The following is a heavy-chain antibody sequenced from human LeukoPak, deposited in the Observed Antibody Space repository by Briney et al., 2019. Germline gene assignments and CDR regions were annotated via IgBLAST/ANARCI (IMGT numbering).Heavy chain of an antibody. Sequence: PGGSLRLSCAASGFTFSSYGMHWVRQAPGKGLEWVAFIRYDGSNKYYADSVKGRFTISRDNSKNTLYLQMNSLRAEDTAVYYCAKDGEYSSSSGAFDIWGQGTMVTVSS. J-gene: IGHJ3*02. CDR2: IRYDGSNK. CDR3: AKDGEYSSSSGAFDI. V-gene: IGHV3-30*02. D-gene: IGHD6-6*01. CDR1: GFTFSSYG.